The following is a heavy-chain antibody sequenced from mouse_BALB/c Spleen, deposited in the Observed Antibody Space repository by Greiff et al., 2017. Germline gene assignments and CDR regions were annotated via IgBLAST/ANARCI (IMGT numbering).Heavy chain of an antibody. CDR1: GFTFSSFG. CDR3: ARHYGRYYNAMDY. Sequence: EVQGVESGGGLVQPGGSRKLSCAASGFTFSSFGMHWVRQAPEKGLEWVAYISSGSSTIYYADTVKGRFTISRDNPKNTLFLQMTSLRSEDTAMYYCARHYGRYYNAMDYWGQGTSVTVSS. CDR2: ISSGSSTI. D-gene: IGHD1-1*01. V-gene: IGHV5-17*02. J-gene: IGHJ4*01.